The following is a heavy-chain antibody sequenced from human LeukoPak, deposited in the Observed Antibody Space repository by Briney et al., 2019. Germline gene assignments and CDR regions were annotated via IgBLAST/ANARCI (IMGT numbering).Heavy chain of an antibody. D-gene: IGHD3-3*01. CDR3: ARAYYDFWSGPSLSYYYYYMDV. V-gene: IGHV1-18*04. J-gene: IGHJ6*03. Sequence: ASVKVSCKASGYTFTGYYMHWVRQAPGQGLEWMGWISAYNGNTNYAQKLQGRVTMTTDTSTSTAYMELRSLRSDDTAVYYCARAYYDFWSGPSLSYYYYYMDVWGKGTTVTVSS. CDR1: GYTFTGYY. CDR2: ISAYNGNT.